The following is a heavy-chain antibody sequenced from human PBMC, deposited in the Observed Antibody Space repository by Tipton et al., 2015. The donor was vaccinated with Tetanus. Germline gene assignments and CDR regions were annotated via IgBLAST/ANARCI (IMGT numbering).Heavy chain of an antibody. CDR2: ISYDGSNK. V-gene: IGHV3-30-3*01. CDR3: ARDTQHDPVVPAATSGGFDP. CDR1: GFTSSSYA. J-gene: IGHJ5*02. D-gene: IGHD2-2*01. Sequence: SLRLSCAASGFTSSSYAMHWVRQAPGKGLEWVAVISYDGSNKYYADSVKGRFTISRDNSKNTLYLQMNSLRAEDTAVYYCARDTQHDPVVPAATSGGFDPWGQGTLVTVSS.